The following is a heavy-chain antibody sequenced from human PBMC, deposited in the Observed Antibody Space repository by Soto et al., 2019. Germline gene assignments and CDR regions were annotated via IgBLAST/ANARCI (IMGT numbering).Heavy chain of an antibody. CDR1: GFSLNNFA. J-gene: IGHJ4*02. D-gene: IGHD2-2*01. V-gene: IGHV3-23*01. CDR3: ARDCGSTSCSVWHY. Sequence: EVQLLESGGDLVQPGGSLRLSCAASGFSLNNFAMTWVRQAPGKGLEWVSGITRSGDKTYYADSVKGRFIISRDNSKNTLYLQMNSLRVEDTALYYCARDCGSTSCSVWHYWGQGTLVTVSS. CDR2: ITRSGDKT.